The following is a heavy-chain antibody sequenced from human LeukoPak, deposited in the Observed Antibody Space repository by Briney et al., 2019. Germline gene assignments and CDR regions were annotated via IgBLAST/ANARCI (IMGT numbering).Heavy chain of an antibody. V-gene: IGHV3-21*01. J-gene: IGHJ4*02. D-gene: IGHD1-26*01. CDR3: ARDKVVGATYLDY. CDR1: GFTISSYA. Sequence: PGGSLRLSCAASGFTISSYAMSWVRQPPGKGLEWVSSISSSSSYIYYADSVKGRLAISRDNAKTSLYLQMNSLRAEDTAVYYCARDKVVGATYLDYWGQGTLVTVSS. CDR2: ISSSSSYI.